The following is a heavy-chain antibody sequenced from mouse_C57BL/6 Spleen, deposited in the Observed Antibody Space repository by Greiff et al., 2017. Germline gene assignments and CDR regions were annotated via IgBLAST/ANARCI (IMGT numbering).Heavy chain of an antibody. CDR2: IYPSDSET. Sequence: QVHVKQPGAELVRPGSSVKLSCKASGYTFTSYWMDWVKQRPGQGLEWIGNIYPSDSETHYNQKFKDKATLTVDKSSSTAYMQLSSLTSEDSAVYYCVYSKYYAMDYWGQGTSVTVSS. CDR3: VYSKYYAMDY. J-gene: IGHJ4*01. D-gene: IGHD2-3*01. V-gene: IGHV1-61*01. CDR1: GYTFTSYW.